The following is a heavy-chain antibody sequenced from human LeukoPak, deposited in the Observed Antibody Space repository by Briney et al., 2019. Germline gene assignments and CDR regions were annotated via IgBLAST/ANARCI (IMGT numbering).Heavy chain of an antibody. CDR2: IYPGGST. CDR3: ARAPYGSGANWFDP. CDR1: GGSISTYY. J-gene: IGHJ5*02. D-gene: IGHD3-10*01. Sequence: SETLSLTCTVSGGSISTYYWSWIRQPAGKGLEWIGRIYPGGSTNYNPSLKSRATMSADTSKNQFSLKLSSVTAADTAVYYCARAPYGSGANWFDPWGQGTLVTVSS. V-gene: IGHV4-4*07.